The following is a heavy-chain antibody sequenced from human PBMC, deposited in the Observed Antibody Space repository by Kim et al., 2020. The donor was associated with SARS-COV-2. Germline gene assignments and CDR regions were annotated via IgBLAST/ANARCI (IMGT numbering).Heavy chain of an antibody. Sequence: ASVKVSCKASGYTFTSYGISWVRQAPGQGLEWMGWISAYNGNTNYAQKLQGRVNMTTDTSTSTAYMELRSLRSDDTAVYYCARVGVSSSSDYYYYGMDVWGQGTTVTVSS. J-gene: IGHJ6*02. D-gene: IGHD6-6*01. CDR3: ARVGVSSSSDYYYYGMDV. CDR2: ISAYNGNT. V-gene: IGHV1-18*01. CDR1: GYTFTSYG.